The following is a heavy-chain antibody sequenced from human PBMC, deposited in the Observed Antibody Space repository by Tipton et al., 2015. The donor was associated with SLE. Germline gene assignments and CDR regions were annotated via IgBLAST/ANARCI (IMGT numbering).Heavy chain of an antibody. CDR2: IDPNSGSS. V-gene: IGHV1-2*02. D-gene: IGHD2-21*01. Sequence: QVQLVQSGPEVKKPGASVKVSCKASGYTFTDYHIHWVRQAPGRGLEWMGWIDPNSGSSRSAQKFQDRVTMTRDTSIDTAYMELSSLTSDDTAVFYCARVSRMPGGESWWFDPWGQGTLVTVSS. CDR3: ARVSRMPGGESWWFDP. J-gene: IGHJ5*02. CDR1: GYTFTDYH.